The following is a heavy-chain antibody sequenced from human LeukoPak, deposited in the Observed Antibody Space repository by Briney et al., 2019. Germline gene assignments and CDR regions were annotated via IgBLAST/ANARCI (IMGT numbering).Heavy chain of an antibody. Sequence: APVKVSCKASGYTFTGYYMHWVRQAPGQGLEWMGWINPNSGGTNYAQKFQGRVTMTRDTSISTAYMELSRLRSDDTAVYYCASPSVSDYGDYAFDYWGQGTLATVSS. J-gene: IGHJ4*02. CDR3: ASPSVSDYGDYAFDY. D-gene: IGHD4-17*01. V-gene: IGHV1-2*02. CDR1: GYTFTGYY. CDR2: INPNSGGT.